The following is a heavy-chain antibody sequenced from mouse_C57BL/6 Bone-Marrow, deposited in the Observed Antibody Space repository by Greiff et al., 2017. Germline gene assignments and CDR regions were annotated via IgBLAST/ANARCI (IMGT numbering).Heavy chain of an antibody. Sequence: QVQLQQSGAELVKPGASVKMSCKASGYTFTSYWITWVKQRPGQGLEWIGDIYPGSGSTNYNEKFKSKATLTVDTSSSTAYMQLSSLTSEDSAVYYCARGITTVVPYAMDYWGQGTSVTVSS. J-gene: IGHJ4*01. V-gene: IGHV1-55*01. D-gene: IGHD1-1*01. CDR2: IYPGSGST. CDR3: ARGITTVVPYAMDY. CDR1: GYTFTSYW.